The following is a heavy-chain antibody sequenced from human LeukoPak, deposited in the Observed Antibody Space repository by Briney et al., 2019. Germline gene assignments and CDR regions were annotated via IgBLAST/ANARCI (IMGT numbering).Heavy chain of an antibody. CDR2: ISYDGSNK. CDR3: ARDHLTQFYAPYYFDF. J-gene: IGHJ4*02. Sequence: PGGSLRLSCAASGFTFSTYAIHWVRQAPGKGLEWMAVISYDGSNKYYADSVMGRFTISRDNSKNTLYLHMNSLRAEDTAVSYCARDHLTQFYAPYYFDFWGQGALVTVSS. V-gene: IGHV3-30*04. D-gene: IGHD2/OR15-2a*01. CDR1: GFTFSTYA.